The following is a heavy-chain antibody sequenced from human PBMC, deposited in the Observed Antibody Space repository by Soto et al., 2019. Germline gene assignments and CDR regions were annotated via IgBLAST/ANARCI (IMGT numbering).Heavy chain of an antibody. Sequence: ASVKVSCKASGYTFTSYYMHWVRQAPGQGLEWMGIINPSGGSTSYAQKFQGRVTMTRDTSTSTVYMELSSLRSEDTAVYYCARLYSAYYDFWSGYSSYNWFDPWGQGTLVTVSS. CDR1: GYTFTSYY. D-gene: IGHD3-3*01. CDR2: INPSGGST. V-gene: IGHV1-46*01. J-gene: IGHJ5*02. CDR3: ARLYSAYYDFWSGYSSYNWFDP.